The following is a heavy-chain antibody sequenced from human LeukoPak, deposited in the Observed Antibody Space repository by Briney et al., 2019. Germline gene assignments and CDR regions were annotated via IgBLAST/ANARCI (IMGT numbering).Heavy chain of an antibody. D-gene: IGHD3-22*01. V-gene: IGHV3-23*01. Sequence: GGSLRLSCAASGFTFSSYAMSWVRQAPGKGLEWASAISGSGGSTYYADSVKGRFTISRDNSKNTLYLQVNSLRAEDTAVYYCAKDWEHYYYDSSGYYEESDYWGQGTLVTVSS. CDR2: ISGSGGST. CDR3: AKDWEHYYYDSSGYYEESDY. CDR1: GFTFSSYA. J-gene: IGHJ4*02.